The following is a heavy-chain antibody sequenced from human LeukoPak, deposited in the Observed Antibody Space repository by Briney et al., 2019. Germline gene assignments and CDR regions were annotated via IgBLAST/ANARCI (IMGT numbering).Heavy chain of an antibody. D-gene: IGHD3/OR15-3a*01. Sequence: GGSLRLSCAASGFTFSSYSMNWVRQAPGKGLEWVSSISSSSSYIYYADSVKGRFTISRDNAKNSLYLQMNSLRAEDTAVYYCARAWEGLADFDYWGQGTLVTVSS. CDR2: ISSSSSYI. CDR1: GFTFSSYS. CDR3: ARAWEGLADFDY. J-gene: IGHJ4*02. V-gene: IGHV3-21*01.